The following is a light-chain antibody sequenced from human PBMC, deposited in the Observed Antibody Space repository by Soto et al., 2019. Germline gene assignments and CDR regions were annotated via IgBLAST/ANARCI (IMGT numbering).Light chain of an antibody. V-gene: IGKV3-20*01. CDR2: GAS. CDR3: QQYGSSPGT. Sequence: EIVLTQSPGTLSLSPGERATLSCRASQSVSSSYLAWYQQKPGQAPRLLIYGASSRATGIPDRFRGSGSGKDFSLTISRLEAEDFAVYYCQQYGSSPGTFGQGTKVEIK. CDR1: QSVSSSY. J-gene: IGKJ1*01.